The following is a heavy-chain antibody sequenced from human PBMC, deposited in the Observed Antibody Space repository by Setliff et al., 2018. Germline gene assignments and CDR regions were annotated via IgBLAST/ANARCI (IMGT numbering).Heavy chain of an antibody. Sequence: KPSETLSLTCNVSGASISSGSHYWSWIRQSAGEEPTWIGHVYSTGSTNYNPSFESRVSISVDKSNNQFSLKMTSVTAADTAMYYCVRDRYGRNSDGSGVYNWFDSWGQGILVTVSS. D-gene: IGHD2-15*01. CDR1: GASISSGSHY. J-gene: IGHJ5*01. CDR3: VRDRYGRNSDGSGVYNWFDS. CDR2: VYSTGST. V-gene: IGHV4-61*09.